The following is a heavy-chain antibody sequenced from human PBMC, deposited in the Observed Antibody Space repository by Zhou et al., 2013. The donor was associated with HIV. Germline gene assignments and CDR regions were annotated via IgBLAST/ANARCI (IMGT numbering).Heavy chain of an antibody. D-gene: IGHD1-26*01. CDR3: ATSWEGLDS. V-gene: IGHV1-69*11. CDR2: IIPLLGTS. CDR1: RGTFNSYE. J-gene: IGHJ4*02. Sequence: VHLVQSGAEVKKPGSSVKISCKASRGTFNSYEINWVRQAPGQGLEWVGRIIPLLGTSTPAQRLQDRVTLTADESTSTAFLELTNLTSDDTAIYYCATSWEGLDSWGQGNPGRRLL.